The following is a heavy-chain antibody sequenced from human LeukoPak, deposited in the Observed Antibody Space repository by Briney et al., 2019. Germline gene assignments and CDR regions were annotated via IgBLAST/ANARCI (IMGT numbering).Heavy chain of an antibody. CDR2: ISYDGSNK. CDR1: GFTFSSYA. J-gene: IGHJ4*02. D-gene: IGHD6-19*01. CDR3: ARDLAVAGTSDY. Sequence: GGSLRLSCAASGFTFSSYAMHWVRQAPGKGLEWVAVISYDGSNKYYADSVKGRFTISRDNSKNTLYLQMNSLRAEDTAVYYCARDLAVAGTSDYRGQGTLVTVSS. V-gene: IGHV3-30-3*01.